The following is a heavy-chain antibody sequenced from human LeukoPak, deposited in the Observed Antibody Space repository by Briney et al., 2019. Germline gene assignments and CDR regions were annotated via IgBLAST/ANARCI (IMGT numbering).Heavy chain of an antibody. CDR2: INPNSGAT. CDR1: GDTFTGYY. V-gene: IGHV1-2*02. D-gene: IGHD5-18*01. Sequence: ASVKVSCKASGDTFTGYYMRWVRQAPGQGLEWMGWINPNSGATNYAQKFQGRVTITRDASISTAYMELSRLRSDDTAVYYCTRGGYGYSYGQVWPFEQWGQGPLVPVSS. J-gene: IGHJ4*02. CDR3: TRGGYGYSYGQVWPFEQ.